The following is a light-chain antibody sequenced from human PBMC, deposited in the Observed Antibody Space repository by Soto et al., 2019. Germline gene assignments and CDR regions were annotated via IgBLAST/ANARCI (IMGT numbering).Light chain of an antibody. CDR3: SSYTSSNFWV. J-gene: IGLJ3*02. CDR1: SSDVGGYNY. V-gene: IGLV2-14*01. CDR2: EVS. Sequence: SALTRPASVSGSPGQSITISCTGTSSDVGGYNYDSWCQQHPGKAPKLMIYEVSSRPSGISNRFSDSKSGNTASLTISGLQAEAEADYYCSSYTSSNFWVFGEGTKVTVL.